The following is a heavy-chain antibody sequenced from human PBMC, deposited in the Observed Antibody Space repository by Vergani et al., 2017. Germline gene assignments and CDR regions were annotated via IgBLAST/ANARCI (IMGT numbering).Heavy chain of an antibody. D-gene: IGHD6-19*01. V-gene: IGHV2-5*01. CDR3: AKAEAVAGTEWYDP. CDR1: GFSLSTSGVG. J-gene: IGHJ5*02. CDR2: IYWNDDK. Sequence: QITLKESGPTLVKPTQTLTLTCTFSGFSLSTSGVGVGWIRQPPGKALELLALIYWNDDKRYSPSLKSRLTITKDTSKNQVVLTMTNMDPVDTATYYCAKAEAVAGTEWYDPWGQGTLVTVAS.